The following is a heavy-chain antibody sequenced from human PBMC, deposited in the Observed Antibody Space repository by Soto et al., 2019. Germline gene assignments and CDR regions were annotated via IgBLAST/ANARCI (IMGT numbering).Heavy chain of an antibody. CDR1: GGSISSYH. Sequence: SETLSLTCTVSGGSISSYHWSWIRQPPGKGLEWIGYIYYSGSTNYNPSLKSRVTISVDTSKNQFSLKLSSVTAADTAVYYCARARSSSRYYFDYWGQGTLVTVSS. J-gene: IGHJ4*02. D-gene: IGHD6-6*01. CDR2: IYYSGST. CDR3: ARARSSSRYYFDY. V-gene: IGHV4-59*01.